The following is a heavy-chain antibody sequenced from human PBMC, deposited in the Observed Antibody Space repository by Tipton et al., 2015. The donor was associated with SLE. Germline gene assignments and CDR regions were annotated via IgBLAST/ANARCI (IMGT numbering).Heavy chain of an antibody. CDR2: SDDRST. D-gene: IGHD5-12*01. J-gene: IGHJ6*02. CDR3: AREKPGYGMDYYGMDV. Sequence: SLRLSCVASGFTFSDYRMHWVRQAPGKGLVWVSHSDDRSTSYADSVRGRFTISRDNARNTVSLQMNSLRAEDTVVYYCAREKPGYGMDYYGMDVWGQGTTVTVSS. CDR1: GFTFSDYR. V-gene: IGHV3-74*01.